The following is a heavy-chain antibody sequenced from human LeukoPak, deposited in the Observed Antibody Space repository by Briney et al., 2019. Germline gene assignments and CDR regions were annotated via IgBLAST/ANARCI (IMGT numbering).Heavy chain of an antibody. Sequence: GGSLRLSCAASGFTSGFTFDDYGMNWVRQVPGKGLEWVSGISRDGGRTGYADSVQGRFTISRDNSRNSLHLQMNSLRVEDTAFYYCVKDSNYDFWSGYYKGFDNWGQGTLVTVSS. CDR2: ISRDGGRT. V-gene: IGHV3-20*04. CDR3: VKDSNYDFWSGYYKGFDN. D-gene: IGHD3-3*01. J-gene: IGHJ4*02. CDR1: GFTFDDYG.